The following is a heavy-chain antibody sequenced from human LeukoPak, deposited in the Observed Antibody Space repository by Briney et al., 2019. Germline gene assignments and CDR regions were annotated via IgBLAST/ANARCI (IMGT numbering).Heavy chain of an antibody. D-gene: IGHD3-10*01. Sequence: PSQTLSLTCTVSGGSISSGGHYWSWVRQPPGKGLEWLGYIFSNGGTYYNPSLESRLSISGDSSKTQFSLRLTSVTAADTAVYYCARAERDYFGSGPFDLWGQGTLVTVSS. CDR3: ARAERDYFGSGPFDL. V-gene: IGHV4-31*03. J-gene: IGHJ4*02. CDR2: IFSNGGT. CDR1: GGSISSGGHY.